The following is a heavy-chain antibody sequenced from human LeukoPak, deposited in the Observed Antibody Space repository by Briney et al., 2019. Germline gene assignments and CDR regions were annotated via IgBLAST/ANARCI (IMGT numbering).Heavy chain of an antibody. CDR3: ARIPPSLTGDYEGYFQH. CDR1: GFTFSSYA. V-gene: IGHV4-4*02. CDR2: IYHSGST. J-gene: IGHJ1*01. D-gene: IGHD4-17*01. Sequence: GSLRLSCAASGFTFSSYAMHWVRQPPGKGLEWIGEIYHSGSTNYNPSLKSRVTISVDKSKNQFSLKLSSVTAADTAVYYCARIPPSLTGDYEGYFQHWGQGALVTVSS.